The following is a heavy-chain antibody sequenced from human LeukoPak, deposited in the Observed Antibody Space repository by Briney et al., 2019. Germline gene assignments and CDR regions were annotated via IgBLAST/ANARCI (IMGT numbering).Heavy chain of an antibody. CDR1: GDSISSRKW. Sequence: SETLSLTCSVSGDSISSRKWWTWVRQTPEKGLEWIGEIFHTGSTNYNPSVESRVTISVDTSKNQFSLKVSSVTAADTAVYYCARVKDPGEYYYYYYMDIWGKGNTVTVSS. CDR2: IFHTGST. J-gene: IGHJ6*03. V-gene: IGHV4-4*02. CDR3: ARVKDPGEYYYYYYMDI. D-gene: IGHD7-27*01.